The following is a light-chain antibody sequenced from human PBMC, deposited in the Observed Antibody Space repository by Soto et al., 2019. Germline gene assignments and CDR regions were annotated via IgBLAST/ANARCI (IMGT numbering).Light chain of an antibody. CDR1: QSLLYSNGYNY. CDR3: MQTLQMFT. Sequence: DILMTQSPLSLPVTPGEPASISCRSSQSLLYSNGYNYLDWYLQKPGQSPQLLIFLGSNRASGVPDRCSGSGSGTDFTLKISRVEAEDVGVYYCMQTLQMFTFGPGTKVDIK. V-gene: IGKV2-28*01. J-gene: IGKJ3*01. CDR2: LGS.